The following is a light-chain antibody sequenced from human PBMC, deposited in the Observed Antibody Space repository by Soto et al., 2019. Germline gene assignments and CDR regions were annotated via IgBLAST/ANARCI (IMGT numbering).Light chain of an antibody. CDR3: QQYNNWYT. CDR2: GAS. J-gene: IGKJ2*01. V-gene: IGKV3-15*01. Sequence: ETMMAQPPATLSVSPGERATLSCRDSQSVSNNLAWYQQKPGQAPRLLIQGASTRATGVPARLSGSGSGTEFTLTISSLQSEDFAVYYCQQYNNWYTFGQGTKLEIK. CDR1: QSVSNN.